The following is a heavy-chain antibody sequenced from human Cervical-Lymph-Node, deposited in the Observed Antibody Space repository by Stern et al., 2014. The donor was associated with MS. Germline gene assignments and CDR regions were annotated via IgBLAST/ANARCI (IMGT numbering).Heavy chain of an antibody. J-gene: IGHJ1*01. CDR3: ARGPGEWNAAEYFPH. CDR2: ISHDGANN. Sequence: QLVEFGGGVVQPGRFLGLSWEASGFTFRNYPMHWVRQAPGKVLEWVAVISHDGANNYFADSVKGRFTISRDNSENTVHLQLNSLRPEDTAIYYCARGPGEWNAAEYFPHWGQGTLVTVSS. V-gene: IGHV3-30-3*01. CDR1: GFTFRNYP. D-gene: IGHD1-1*01.